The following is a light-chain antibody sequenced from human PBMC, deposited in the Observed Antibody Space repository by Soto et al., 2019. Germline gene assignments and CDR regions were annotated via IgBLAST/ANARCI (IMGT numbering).Light chain of an antibody. CDR3: NSYTTSSTLV. J-gene: IGLJ1*01. V-gene: IGLV2-14*02. CDR2: AVT. Sequence: QSVLTQPASVSGSPGQSITISCTGTRGDVGAYNLASWYQQHPGKAPKLMIYAVTNRPSGISNRFSGSKSGNTASLTISGVEAEDEADYYCNSYTTSSTLVFGTGTKV. CDR1: RGDVGAYNL.